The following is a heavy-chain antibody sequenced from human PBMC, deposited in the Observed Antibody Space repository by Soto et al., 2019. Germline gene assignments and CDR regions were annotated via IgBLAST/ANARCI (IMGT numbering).Heavy chain of an antibody. CDR2: IIPIFGTA. J-gene: IGHJ6*02. V-gene: IGHV1-69*12. CDR3: ARSCSGGSCYSRPYGMDV. Sequence: QVQLVQSGAEVKKPGFSLNVSCKASGGTFSSYAISWVRQAPGQGLEWMGGIIPIFGTANYAQKFQGRVTITADESTSTAYMELSSLRSEDTAVYYCARSCSGGSCYSRPYGMDVWGQGTTVTVSS. D-gene: IGHD2-15*01. CDR1: GGTFSSYA.